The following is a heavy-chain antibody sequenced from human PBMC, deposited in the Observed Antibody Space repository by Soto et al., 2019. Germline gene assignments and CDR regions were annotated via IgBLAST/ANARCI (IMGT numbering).Heavy chain of an antibody. D-gene: IGHD3-10*01. Sequence: QVQLVQSGAEVKKPGASVKVSCKASGYTFTSYGISWVRQAPGQGLEWMGWISAYNGNTNYAQKLHGRVTMTTDTSTSTAYMELRSLRSDDTAGYYCARVRITMVRGVTNWFDPWGQGTLVTVSS. CDR3: ARVRITMVRGVTNWFDP. V-gene: IGHV1-18*01. J-gene: IGHJ5*02. CDR1: GYTFTSYG. CDR2: ISAYNGNT.